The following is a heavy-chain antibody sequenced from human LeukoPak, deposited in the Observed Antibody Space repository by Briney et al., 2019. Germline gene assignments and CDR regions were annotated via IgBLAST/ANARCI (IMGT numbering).Heavy chain of an antibody. CDR1: GFTFSSYW. D-gene: IGHD6-19*01. CDR3: VRDIGAVAGTDDY. CDR2: INSDGGST. J-gene: IGHJ4*02. Sequence: GGSLRLSCAASGFTFSSYWMHWVRQAPGKGLVWVSRINSDGGSTTYADSVKGRFTISRDNAKKTLYLQMNSLRVEDTAVYYCVRDIGAVAGTDDYWGQGTLVTVSS. V-gene: IGHV3-74*01.